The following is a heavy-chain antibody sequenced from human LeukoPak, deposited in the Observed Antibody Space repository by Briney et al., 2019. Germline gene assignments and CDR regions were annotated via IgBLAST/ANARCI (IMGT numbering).Heavy chain of an antibody. J-gene: IGHJ4*02. V-gene: IGHV1-18*01. Sequence: ASVKVSCKASGYTFTSYGISWVRQAPGQGLEWMGWISAYNGNTNYAQKLQGRVTMTTDTSTSTAYMELRSLRSDDTAVYYCARGSSSWYLRGPRADNFDYWGQGTLVTVSS. D-gene: IGHD6-13*01. CDR1: GYTFTSYG. CDR2: ISAYNGNT. CDR3: ARGSSSWYLRGPRADNFDY.